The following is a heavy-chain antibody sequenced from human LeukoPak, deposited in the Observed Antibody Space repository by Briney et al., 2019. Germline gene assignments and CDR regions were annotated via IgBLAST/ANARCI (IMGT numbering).Heavy chain of an antibody. J-gene: IGHJ3*02. CDR2: INTNTGIP. Sequence: ASVKVSCKASGYTFTSYAMNWVRQAPGQGLEWMGWINTNTGIPTYAQGFTGRFVFSLDTSVSTAYLQISSLKAADTALYYCARVKRAVTSTGEAFDIWGLGTMVTVSS. D-gene: IGHD6-19*01. CDR3: ARVKRAVTSTGEAFDI. CDR1: GYTFTSYA. V-gene: IGHV7-4-1*02.